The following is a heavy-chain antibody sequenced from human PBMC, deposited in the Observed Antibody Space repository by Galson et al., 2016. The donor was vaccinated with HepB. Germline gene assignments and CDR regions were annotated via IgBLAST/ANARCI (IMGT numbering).Heavy chain of an antibody. CDR1: GFSVSTNY. CDR2: FYTDGNI. CDR3: ARGSFGDPLES. Sequence: SLRLSCAASGFSVSTNYMNWVRQAPGKGLERVSVFYTDGNIRYADFVRGRFTISKDTSKNTLYLQINSLRAEDTAVYYCARGSFGDPLESWGQGTLVTVSS. V-gene: IGHV3-53*01. D-gene: IGHD3-16*01. J-gene: IGHJ4*02.